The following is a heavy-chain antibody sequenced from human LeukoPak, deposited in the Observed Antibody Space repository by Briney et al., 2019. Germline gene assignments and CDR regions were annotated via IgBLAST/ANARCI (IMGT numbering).Heavy chain of an antibody. CDR1: GGSISSYY. Sequence: SETLSLTCTVSGGSISSYYWSWIRQPPGKGLEWIGYIYYSGSTNYNPSLKSRVTISVDTSKNQFSLKLSSVTAADTAVYYCARHRQLVRWFDPWGQGTLVTVSS. CDR2: IYYSGST. J-gene: IGHJ5*02. V-gene: IGHV4-59*08. D-gene: IGHD6-13*01. CDR3: ARHRQLVRWFDP.